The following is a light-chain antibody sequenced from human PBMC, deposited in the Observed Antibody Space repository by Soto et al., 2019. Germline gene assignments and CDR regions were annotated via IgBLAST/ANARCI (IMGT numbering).Light chain of an antibody. CDR2: DAS. V-gene: IGKV1-33*01. CDR3: QQYDNLPPLT. Sequence: DIQMTQYPSSLSASVGDRVTITCQASQDISNYLNWYQQKPGKAPKLLIYDASNLETGVPSRFSGSGSGTDFTFTISSLQAEDIATYYCQQYDNLPPLTFGGGTKVEIK. J-gene: IGKJ4*01. CDR1: QDISNY.